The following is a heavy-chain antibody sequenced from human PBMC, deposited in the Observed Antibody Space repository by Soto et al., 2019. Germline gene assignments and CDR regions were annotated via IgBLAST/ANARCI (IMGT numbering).Heavy chain of an antibody. CDR1: GGTFSSYA. J-gene: IGHJ5*02. D-gene: IGHD2-2*01. Sequence: ASVKVSCKASGGTFSSYAISWVRQAPGQGLEWMGGIIPIFGTANYAQKFQGRVTITADKSTSTAYMELSSLRSEDTAVYYCASSADIVAVPAADPNWFDPWGQGTLVTVSS. CDR3: ASSADIVAVPAADPNWFDP. CDR2: IIPIFGTA. V-gene: IGHV1-69*06.